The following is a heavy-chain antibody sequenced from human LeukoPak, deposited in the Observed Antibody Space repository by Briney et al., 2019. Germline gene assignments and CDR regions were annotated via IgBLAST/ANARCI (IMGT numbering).Heavy chain of an antibody. CDR2: IYYSGST. Sequence: PSETLSLTCTVSGGSISSYYWSWIRQPPGKGLEWIGYIYYSGSTNYNPSLKSRVTISVDTSKNQFSLKLSSVTAADTAVYYCARVRLGSVWQQLVQNYYYYMDVWGKGTTVTVSS. CDR3: ARVRLGSVWQQLVQNYYYYMDV. V-gene: IGHV4-59*01. CDR1: GGSISSYY. J-gene: IGHJ6*03. D-gene: IGHD6-13*01.